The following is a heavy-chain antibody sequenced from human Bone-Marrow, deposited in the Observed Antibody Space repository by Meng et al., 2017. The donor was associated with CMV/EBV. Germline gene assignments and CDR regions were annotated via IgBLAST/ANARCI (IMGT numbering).Heavy chain of an antibody. CDR2: IIPIFGTA. CDR3: ARDGSSSYYGMDV. CDR1: GYTFTGYY. J-gene: IGHJ6*02. Sequence: SVKVSCKASGYTFTGYYMHWVRQAPGQGLEWMGGIIPIFGTANYAQKFQGRVTITTDESTSTAYMELSSLRSEDTAVYYCARDGSSSYYGMDVWGQGTTVTVSS. D-gene: IGHD6-6*01. V-gene: IGHV1-69*05.